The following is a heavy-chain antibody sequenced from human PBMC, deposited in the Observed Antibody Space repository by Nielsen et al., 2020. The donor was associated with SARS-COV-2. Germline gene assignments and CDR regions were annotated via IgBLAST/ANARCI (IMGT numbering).Heavy chain of an antibody. CDR3: AKGRSYFLYYFDY. CDR1: GFSFSSYA. D-gene: IGHD1-26*01. Sequence: GGSLRLSCAASGFSFSSYAMSWVRQAPGKGLEWVSAISGSGGSTYYADSVKGRFTISRDNAKNSLYLQMNSLRAEDTALYYCAKGRSYFLYYFDYWGQGTLVTVSS. V-gene: IGHV3-23*01. J-gene: IGHJ4*02. CDR2: ISGSGGST.